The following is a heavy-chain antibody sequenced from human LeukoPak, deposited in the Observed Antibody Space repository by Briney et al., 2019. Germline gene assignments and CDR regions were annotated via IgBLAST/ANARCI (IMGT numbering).Heavy chain of an antibody. Sequence: GGSLRLSCAASGFTFSSYWMNWVRQAPGKGLEWVGNIKQDGSEKYYVDSVKGRFTISRDNAKNSLNLQMNSLRAEDTAVYYCARGHTCNWDHVPDIWSQGTMVTVSS. J-gene: IGHJ3*02. CDR2: IKQDGSEK. V-gene: IGHV3-7*01. CDR3: ARGHTCNWDHVPDI. CDR1: GFTFSSYW. D-gene: IGHD7-27*01.